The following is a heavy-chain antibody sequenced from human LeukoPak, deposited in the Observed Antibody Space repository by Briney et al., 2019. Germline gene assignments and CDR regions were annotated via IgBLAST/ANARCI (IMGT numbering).Heavy chain of an antibody. J-gene: IGHJ3*02. Sequence: PGGSLRLSCAASGFTFSSYAMMWVRRAPGKGLEWVSTISGSGGNTYYADSVKGRFTISRDNSKNTLYLQMNSLRAEDTAVYYCAKDLYRDPFITMIVVVPDAFVIWGQGTMVTVSS. CDR3: AKDLYRDPFITMIVVVPDAFVI. CDR1: GFTFSSYA. V-gene: IGHV3-23*01. D-gene: IGHD3-22*01. CDR2: ISGSGGNT.